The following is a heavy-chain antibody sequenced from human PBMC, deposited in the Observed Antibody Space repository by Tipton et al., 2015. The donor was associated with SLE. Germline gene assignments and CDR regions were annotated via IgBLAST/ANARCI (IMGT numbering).Heavy chain of an antibody. CDR2: VYQTGST. CDR1: GGSFSGYY. CDR3: ARDWGSYDFPEYFFDS. J-gene: IGHJ4*02. Sequence: TLSLTCAVYGGSFSGYYWSWIRQSPGKGLEWIGDVYQTGSTNYNPSLKSRITLSVDKSKNQFSLKLTSVTAADTAVYYCARDWGSYDFPEYFFDSWGQGTLVTVSS. V-gene: IGHV4-34*01. D-gene: IGHD1-26*01.